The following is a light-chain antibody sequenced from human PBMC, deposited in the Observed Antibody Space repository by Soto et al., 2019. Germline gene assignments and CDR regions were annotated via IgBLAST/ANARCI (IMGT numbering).Light chain of an antibody. J-gene: IGLJ1*01. CDR2: DVD. V-gene: IGLV2-11*01. CDR1: SSDVGGYNY. Sequence: QXGLTQPRSVSGXPGQSVTISCTGTSSDVGGYNYVSWYQHHPGKAPKLMIYDVDKRPSGVPGRFSGSKSGKTASLTISGLQAEDEADYYCCSYAGSYPFVFGTGTKVTVL. CDR3: CSYAGSYPFV.